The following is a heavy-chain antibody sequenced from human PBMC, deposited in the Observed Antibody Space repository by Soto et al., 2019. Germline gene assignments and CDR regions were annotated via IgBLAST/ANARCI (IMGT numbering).Heavy chain of an antibody. V-gene: IGHV3-33*01. CDR2: IWYDGSNK. Sequence: GGSLRLSCAASGFTFSSYGMHWVRQAPGKGLEWVAVIWYDGSNKYYADSVKGRFTVSRDNCKNTLYLQMNSLRAEDTAVYYCARDLRIAARPPLGYWGQGTLVTVSS. D-gene: IGHD6-6*01. J-gene: IGHJ4*02. CDR1: GFTFSSYG. CDR3: ARDLRIAARPPLGY.